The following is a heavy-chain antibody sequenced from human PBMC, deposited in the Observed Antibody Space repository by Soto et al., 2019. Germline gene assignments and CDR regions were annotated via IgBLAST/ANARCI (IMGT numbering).Heavy chain of an antibody. CDR2: IYYSGST. Sequence: SETLSLTCTVSGGSISSGGYYWSWIRQHPGKGLEWIGYIYYSGSTYYNPSLKSRVTISVDTSKNQFSLKLSSVTAADTAVYYCARTELYHFDYWGQGTLVTVSS. J-gene: IGHJ4*02. CDR3: ARTELYHFDY. CDR1: GGSISSGGYY. V-gene: IGHV4-31*03. D-gene: IGHD2-15*01.